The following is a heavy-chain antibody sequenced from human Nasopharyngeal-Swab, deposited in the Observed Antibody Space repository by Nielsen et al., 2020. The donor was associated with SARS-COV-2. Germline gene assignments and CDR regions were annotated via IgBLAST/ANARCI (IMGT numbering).Heavy chain of an antibody. J-gene: IGHJ6*02. CDR2: INQSGST. V-gene: IGHV4-34*01. CDR3: ARDASIGSSWYLKYYYYGMDV. Sequence: SETLSLTCAVYGGSFSGYYWTWIRQPPGKGLEWIGEINQSGSTNYSPSLKSRVTISVDTSKNQFSLKLSSVIAADTAVYYCARDASIGSSWYLKYYYYGMDVWGQGTTVTVSS. D-gene: IGHD6-13*01. CDR1: GGSFSGYY.